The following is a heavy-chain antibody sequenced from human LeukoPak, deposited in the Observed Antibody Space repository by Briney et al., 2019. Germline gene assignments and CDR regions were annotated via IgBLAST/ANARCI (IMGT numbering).Heavy chain of an antibody. D-gene: IGHD2-15*01. V-gene: IGHV3-23*01. Sequence: GGSLRLSCAASGFTFSSYAMSWVRQAPGKGLEWVSAISGSGGSTYYADSVKGRFTISRDNSKNTLYLQMNSLRAEDTAVYYCAKLIGYCSGGSCPPDYWGQGTLVTVSS. J-gene: IGHJ4*02. CDR3: AKLIGYCSGGSCPPDY. CDR2: ISGSGGST. CDR1: GFTFSSYA.